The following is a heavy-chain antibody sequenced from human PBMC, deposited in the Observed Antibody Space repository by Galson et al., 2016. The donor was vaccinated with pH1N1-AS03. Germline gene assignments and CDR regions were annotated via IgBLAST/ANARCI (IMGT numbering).Heavy chain of an antibody. J-gene: IGHJ4*02. D-gene: IGHD6-19*01. V-gene: IGHV3-23*01. CDR2: ISSTGSNT. CDR3: AKYTIDWYEDY. Sequence: SLRLSCAVSGFTFSTYAMTWVRQAPGRGLEWVSSISSTGSNTFYADSVMGRFTISRDNSKNTQYLQMNSPRAEDTAVFYCAKYTIDWYEDYWGQGTLVTVSS. CDR1: GFTFSTYA.